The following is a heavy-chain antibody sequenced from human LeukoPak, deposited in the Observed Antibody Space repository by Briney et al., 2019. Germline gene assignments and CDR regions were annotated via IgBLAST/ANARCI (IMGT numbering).Heavy chain of an antibody. Sequence: SVTVSCKASGGTFSSYAISWVRQAPGQGLEWMGRIIPILGIANYAQKSQGRVTITADKSTSTAYMELSSLRSEDTAVYYCASPARSNLYYYYYYGMDVWGQGTTVTVSS. D-gene: IGHD1-26*01. J-gene: IGHJ6*02. CDR3: ASPARSNLYYYYYYGMDV. CDR1: GGTFSSYA. CDR2: IIPILGIA. V-gene: IGHV1-69*04.